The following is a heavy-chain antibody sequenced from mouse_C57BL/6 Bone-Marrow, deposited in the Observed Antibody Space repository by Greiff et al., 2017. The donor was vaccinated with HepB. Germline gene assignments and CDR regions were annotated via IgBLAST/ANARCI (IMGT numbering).Heavy chain of an antibody. CDR3: VRRLYAMDY. CDR1: GFSFNTYA. V-gene: IGHV10-1*01. J-gene: IGHJ4*01. Sequence: EAGGGLVQPKGSLKLSCAASGFSFNTYAMNWVRQAPGKGLEWVARIRSKSNNYATYYADSVKDRFTISRDDSESMLYLQMNNLKTEDTAMYYCVRRLYAMDYWGQGTSVTVSS. CDR2: IRSKSNNYAT.